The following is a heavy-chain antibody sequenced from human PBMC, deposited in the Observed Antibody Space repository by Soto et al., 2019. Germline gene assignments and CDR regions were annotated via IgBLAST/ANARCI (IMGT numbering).Heavy chain of an antibody. CDR2: IIPIFGTA. CDR3: ALGLLKRAWGSSGYYWSGSFGY. CDR1: GGTFSSYA. V-gene: IGHV1-69*13. J-gene: IGHJ4*02. D-gene: IGHD3-22*01. Sequence: ASVKVSCKASGGTFSSYAISWVRQAPGQGLAWMGGIIPIFGTANYAQKFQGRVTITADESTSTAYMELSSLRSDDTAVYYCALGLLKRAWGSSGYYWSGSFGYWGQGTLVTVSS.